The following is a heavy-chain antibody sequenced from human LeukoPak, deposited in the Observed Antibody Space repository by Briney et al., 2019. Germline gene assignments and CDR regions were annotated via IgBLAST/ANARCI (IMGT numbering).Heavy chain of an antibody. V-gene: IGHV4-34*01. CDR1: GGSFSGYY. CDR2: INHSGST. J-gene: IGHJ4*02. Sequence: SETLSLTCAVNGGSFSGYYWSWIRQPPGKGLEWIGEINHSGSTTYNPSLKSRATISVDTSKNQLSLKLSSVTAADTAVYYCARELGYCTGGNCYGGVFYYWGQGTLVTVSS. CDR3: ARELGYCTGGNCYGGVFYY. D-gene: IGHD2-15*01.